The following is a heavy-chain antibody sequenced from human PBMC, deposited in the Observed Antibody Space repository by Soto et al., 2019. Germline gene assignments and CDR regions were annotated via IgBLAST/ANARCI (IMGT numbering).Heavy chain of an antibody. V-gene: IGHV5-51*01. J-gene: IGHJ6*03. CDR2: INPGDSDT. Sequence: GESLKISCKGSGYSFTSYWIGWVRQMPGKGLEWMGIINPGDSDTRYSPSFQGQVTISADKSISTAYLQWSSLKASDTAMYYCARLANVDYYYMDVWGKGTTVTVSS. CDR1: GYSFTSYW. CDR3: ARLANVDYYYMDV.